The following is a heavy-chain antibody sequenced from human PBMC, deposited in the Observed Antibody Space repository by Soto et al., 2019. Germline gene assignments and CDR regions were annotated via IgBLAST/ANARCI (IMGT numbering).Heavy chain of an antibody. D-gene: IGHD2-15*01. V-gene: IGHV3-30*03. CDR3: AREACSGGNCFYFGPDY. J-gene: IGHJ4*02. CDR1: GFTFSFYA. Sequence: GGSLRLSCAASGFTFSFYAMHWVRRAPGKGLEWVAVVSFDGSNKYYAESVKGRFTISRDNAKNTLYLQMNSLRAEDTAVYYFAREACSGGNCFYFGPDYWGQGTLVTVSS. CDR2: VSFDGSNK.